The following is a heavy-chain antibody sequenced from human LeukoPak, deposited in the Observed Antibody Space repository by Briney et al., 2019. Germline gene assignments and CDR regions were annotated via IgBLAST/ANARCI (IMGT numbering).Heavy chain of an antibody. J-gene: IGHJ4*02. V-gene: IGHV3-74*01. CDR3: GGDFSSSCSLDY. CDR1: GFTFRTYY. Sequence: GGSLRLSCVASGFTFRTYYMHWVRQTPGKGLVWVSRIHGDGSSTAYADSVKGRFTISGDNAKNTLYLEMNSLRVEDTAVYYCGGDFSSSCSLDYWGQGTLVRVSS. CDR2: IHGDGSST. D-gene: IGHD3-22*01.